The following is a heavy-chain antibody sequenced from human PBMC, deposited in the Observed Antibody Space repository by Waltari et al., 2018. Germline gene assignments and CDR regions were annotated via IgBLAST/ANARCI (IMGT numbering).Heavy chain of an antibody. CDR1: GIRFSTYA. CDR3: ATPFYNWDDPLHS. Sequence: EVQLLESGGDLVQPGGSLRLPCAASGIRFSTYAIHWVRLAPGTGREWVSAITGGDDTYYADSVKGRFTISRDTSKDTGHLQMNGLRAEDTAVYYCATPFYNWDDPLHSWGQGTLVTVSS. CDR2: ITGGDDT. D-gene: IGHD1-20*01. J-gene: IGHJ4*02. V-gene: IGHV3-23*01.